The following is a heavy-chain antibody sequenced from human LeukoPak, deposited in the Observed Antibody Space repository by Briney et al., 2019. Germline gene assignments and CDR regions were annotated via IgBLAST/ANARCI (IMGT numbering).Heavy chain of an antibody. CDR2: ISGSGGST. V-gene: IGHV3-23*01. CDR1: GFTFSSYA. J-gene: IGHJ4*02. Sequence: GGSLRLXCAASGFTFSSYAMSWVRLAPGKGLESVSAISGSGGSTYYADSVKGRFTISRDNSKNTLYLQMNSLRAEDTAVYYCAMRTLHFDYWGQGTLVTVSS. CDR3: AMRTLHFDY. D-gene: IGHD1-14*01.